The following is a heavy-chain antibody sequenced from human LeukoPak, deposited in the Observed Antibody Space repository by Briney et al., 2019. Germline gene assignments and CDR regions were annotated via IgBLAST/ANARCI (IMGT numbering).Heavy chain of an antibody. Sequence: WETLSLTCTVSGGSISSSSYYWGWIRQPPGKGLEWIGSIYYSGSTYYNPSLKSRVTISVDTSKNQFSLKLSSVTAADTAVYYCARGPAAGFFDAFDIWGQGTMVTVSS. J-gene: IGHJ3*02. V-gene: IGHV4-39*07. CDR1: GGSISSSSYY. D-gene: IGHD6-13*01. CDR2: IYYSGST. CDR3: ARGPAAGFFDAFDI.